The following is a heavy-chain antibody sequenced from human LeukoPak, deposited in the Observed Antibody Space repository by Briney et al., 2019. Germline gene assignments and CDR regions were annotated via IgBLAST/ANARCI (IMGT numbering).Heavy chain of an antibody. CDR1: GFTVSSNY. D-gene: IGHD6-13*01. Sequence: PGGSLRLSCAASGFTVSSNYMSWVRQAPGKGLEWVSVIYSGGSTYYADSVKGRFTISRDNSKNTLYLQMNSLRAEDTAVYYCARGKQQLVPYYYYMDVWGKGTTVTVSS. J-gene: IGHJ6*03. CDR2: IYSGGST. CDR3: ARGKQQLVPYYYYMDV. V-gene: IGHV3-53*01.